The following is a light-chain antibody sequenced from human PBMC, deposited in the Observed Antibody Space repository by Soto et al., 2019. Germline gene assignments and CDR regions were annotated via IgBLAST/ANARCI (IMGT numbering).Light chain of an antibody. CDR2: DAS. CDR3: QQRSNWPPWT. J-gene: IGKJ1*01. Sequence: EIVLTQSPATLSLSPGERATLSCRASQSVSSYLAWYQQKPGQAPRLLIYDASNRATGIPARFSGSGSVTDFTLTISSLEPEDFAVYYCQQRSNWPPWTVGQGTKVEIK. CDR1: QSVSSY. V-gene: IGKV3-11*01.